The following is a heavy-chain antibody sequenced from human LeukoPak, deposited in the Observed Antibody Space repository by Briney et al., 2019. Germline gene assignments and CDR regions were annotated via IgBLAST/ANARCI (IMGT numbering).Heavy chain of an antibody. D-gene: IGHD3-22*01. CDR1: GYSISSGYY. J-gene: IGHJ4*02. CDR3: ATESEVINRASDY. V-gene: IGHV4-38-2*02. Sequence: PSETLSLTCAVSGYSISSGYYWGWIRQPPGKGLEWIGSIYHSGSTYYNPSLKSRVTISVDASKNQFSLKLSSVTAADTAVYYCATESEVINRASDYWGQGTLVTVSS. CDR2: IYHSGST.